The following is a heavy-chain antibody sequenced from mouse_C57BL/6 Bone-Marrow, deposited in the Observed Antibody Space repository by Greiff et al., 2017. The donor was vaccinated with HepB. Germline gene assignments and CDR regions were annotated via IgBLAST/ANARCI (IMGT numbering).Heavy chain of an antibody. J-gene: IGHJ3*01. CDR3: ARRYGNYGFAY. CDR1: GFTFSSYA. CDR2: ISDGGSYT. V-gene: IGHV5-4*03. Sequence: EVKLMESGGGLVKPGGSLKLSCAASGFTFSSYAMSWVRQTPEKRLEWVATISDGGSYTYYPDNVKGRFTISRDNAKNNLYLQMSHLKSEDTAVYYCARRYGNYGFAYWGQGTLVTVSA. D-gene: IGHD2-1*01.